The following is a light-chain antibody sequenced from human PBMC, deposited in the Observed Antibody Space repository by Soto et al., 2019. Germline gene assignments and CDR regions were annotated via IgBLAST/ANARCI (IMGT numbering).Light chain of an antibody. Sequence: QSVLTQPPSVSGAPGQWVTISCSGSGSNIGASNTVNWYQQLPGTAPKLLIYSNDQRPSGVPDRFSASKSGTSASLAISGLQSEDEADYYCASWDDSLNGHVFGTGTKVTVL. J-gene: IGLJ1*01. CDR3: ASWDDSLNGHV. CDR1: GSNIGASNT. V-gene: IGLV1-44*01. CDR2: SND.